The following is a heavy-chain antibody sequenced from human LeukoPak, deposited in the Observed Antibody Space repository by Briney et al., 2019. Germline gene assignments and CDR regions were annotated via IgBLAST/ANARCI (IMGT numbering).Heavy chain of an antibody. CDR1: GGSISSYY. D-gene: IGHD3-9*01. V-gene: IGHV4-59*01. Sequence: SETLSLTCTVSGGSISSYYWSWLRQPPGEGLEWIGYIYYSGSTNYNPSLKSRVTISVDTSKNQFSLKLSSVTAADTAVYYCARGHYDILTGYYLSHPLDYWGQGTLVTVSS. CDR2: IYYSGST. CDR3: ARGHYDILTGYYLSHPLDY. J-gene: IGHJ4*02.